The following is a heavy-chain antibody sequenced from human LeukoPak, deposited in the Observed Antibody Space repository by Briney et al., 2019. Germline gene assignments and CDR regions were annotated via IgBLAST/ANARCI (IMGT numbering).Heavy chain of an antibody. Sequence: ASMKVSCKASGYTFTDYYMHWVRQAPGQGLEWMGWMNPKNGGTNYAQKFQGRVIMTRDTSISTSYMELSRLTSDDTAVYYCARSSVIVPAAINWFDPWGQGTLVTVSS. CDR2: MNPKNGGT. D-gene: IGHD2-2*01. CDR1: GYTFTDYY. CDR3: ARSSVIVPAAINWFDP. J-gene: IGHJ5*02. V-gene: IGHV1-2*02.